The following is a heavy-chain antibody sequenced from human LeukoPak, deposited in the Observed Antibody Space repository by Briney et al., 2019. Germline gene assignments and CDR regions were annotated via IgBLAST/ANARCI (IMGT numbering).Heavy chain of an antibody. J-gene: IGHJ5*02. V-gene: IGHV3-23*01. CDR2: ISGSGGST. CDR1: GFTFSSYA. Sequence: GGSLRLSCAASGFTFSSYAMSWVRQAPGKGLEWVSAISGSGGSTYYADSVKGRFTISRDNSKNTLYLQMNSLRAEDTAVYYCAKSGYYDSSGHLHNWFDPWGQGTLVTVSS. CDR3: AKSGYYDSSGHLHNWFDP. D-gene: IGHD3-22*01.